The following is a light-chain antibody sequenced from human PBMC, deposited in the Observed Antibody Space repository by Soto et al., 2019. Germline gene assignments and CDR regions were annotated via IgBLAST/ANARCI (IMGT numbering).Light chain of an antibody. V-gene: IGLV2-11*01. J-gene: IGLJ2*01. CDR3: CSYAGSYTLV. Sequence: QSVLTQPRSVSGSPGQSVTISCTGTSSDVGGYNYVSWYQQHPGKAPKLMIYDVSKRPSGVPDRFSGSKSGNTASLTISEVQAEDEADYYCCSYAGSYTLVFGGGTKLTVL. CDR2: DVS. CDR1: SSDVGGYNY.